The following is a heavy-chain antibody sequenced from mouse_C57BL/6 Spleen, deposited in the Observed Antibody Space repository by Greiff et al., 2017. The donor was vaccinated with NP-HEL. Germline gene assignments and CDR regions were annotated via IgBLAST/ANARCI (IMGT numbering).Heavy chain of an antibody. V-gene: IGHV5-17*01. Sequence: EVQVVESGGGLVKPGGSLKLSCAASGFTFSDYGMHWVRQAPEKGLEWVAYISSGSSTIYYADTVKGRFTISRDNAKNTLFLQMTSLRSEVTAMYYCAKDSSYYYFDYWGQGTTLTVSS. CDR2: ISSGSSTI. J-gene: IGHJ2*01. D-gene: IGHD1-1*01. CDR3: AKDSSYYYFDY. CDR1: GFTFSDYG.